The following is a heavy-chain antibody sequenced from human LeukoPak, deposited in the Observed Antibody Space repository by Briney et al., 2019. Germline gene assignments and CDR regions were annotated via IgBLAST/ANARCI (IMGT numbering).Heavy chain of an antibody. CDR3: AKDFRVRRVPHFDY. V-gene: IGHV3-48*04. J-gene: IGHJ4*02. D-gene: IGHD3-10*02. Sequence: GGSLRLSCAASGFIFSSYSMNWVRQAPGKGLEWVSYISSSSSTIYYADSVKGRFTISRDNAKNSLYLQMNSLRAEDTAVYYCAKDFRVRRVPHFDYWGQGTLVTVSS. CDR2: ISSSSSTI. CDR1: GFIFSSYS.